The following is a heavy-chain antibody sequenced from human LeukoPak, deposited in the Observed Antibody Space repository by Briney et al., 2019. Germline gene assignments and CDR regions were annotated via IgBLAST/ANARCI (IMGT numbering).Heavy chain of an antibody. Sequence: PSETLSLTCTVSGGSISSGSYYWSWIRQPAGKGLEWIGRIYTSGSTNYNPSLKSRVTISVDTSKNQFSLKLSSVTAADTAVYYCARGGNDILTYYFDYWGQGTLVTVSS. V-gene: IGHV4-61*02. CDR3: ARGGNDILTYYFDY. CDR1: GGSISSGSYY. D-gene: IGHD3-9*01. J-gene: IGHJ4*02. CDR2: IYTSGST.